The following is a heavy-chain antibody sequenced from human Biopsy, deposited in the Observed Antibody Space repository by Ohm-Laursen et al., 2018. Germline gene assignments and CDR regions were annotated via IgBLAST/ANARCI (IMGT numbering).Heavy chain of an antibody. Sequence: SDTLSLTCAVSGYSISSDYRWGWIRQAPGKTLEWLGNIFKDGNTHYNPSLRSRLIISIDTSKNQFSLMVTSVSGADTAVYFCARDYGDSPDYWGQGTLVTVSS. J-gene: IGHJ4*02. V-gene: IGHV4-38-2*01. CDR2: IFKDGNT. D-gene: IGHD4-17*01. CDR1: GYSISSDYR. CDR3: ARDYGDSPDY.